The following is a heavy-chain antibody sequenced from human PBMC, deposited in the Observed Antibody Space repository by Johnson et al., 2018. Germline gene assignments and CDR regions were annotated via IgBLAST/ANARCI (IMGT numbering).Heavy chain of an antibody. CDR2: ISYDGSNK. CDR3: ANDRNRRSQGFAFDI. V-gene: IGHV3-30*18. CDR1: GFTFSSYG. Sequence: QVQLVQSGGGVVQPGRSLRLSCAASGFTFSSYGMHWVRQAPGKGLEWVAVISYDGSNKYYADSVKGRFTISRDISKNTLYLQMNSLRAEDTAVYYCANDRNRRSQGFAFDIWGQGTMVTVSS. D-gene: IGHD1-14*01. J-gene: IGHJ3*02.